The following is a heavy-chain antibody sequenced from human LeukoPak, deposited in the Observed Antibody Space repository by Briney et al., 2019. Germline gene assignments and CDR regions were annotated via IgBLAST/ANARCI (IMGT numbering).Heavy chain of an antibody. J-gene: IGHJ4*02. D-gene: IGHD4-11*01. Sequence: PGGSLRLSCAASGFTFSSYAMHWVRQAPGKGLEWVAVIYSGGSTYYADSVKGRFTISRDNSKNTLYLQMNGLRAEDTAVYYCASGSRLHETFDYWGQGTLVTVSS. CDR2: IYSGGST. CDR3: ASGSRLHETFDY. V-gene: IGHV3-53*01. CDR1: GFTFSSYA.